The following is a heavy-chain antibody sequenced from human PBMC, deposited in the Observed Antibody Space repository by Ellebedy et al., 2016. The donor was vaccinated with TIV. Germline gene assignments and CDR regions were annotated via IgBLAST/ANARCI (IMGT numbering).Heavy chain of an antibody. CDR3: ARDRGWPLGAPFYYYGMDV. V-gene: IGHV1-2*02. CDR2: INPNSGGT. Sequence: ASVKVSCKASGGTFSSYAISWVRQAPGQGLEWMGWINPNSGGTNYAQKFQGRVTMTRDTSISTAYMELSRLRSDDTAVYYCARDRGWPLGAPFYYYGMDVWGQGTTVTVSS. J-gene: IGHJ6*02. D-gene: IGHD3-16*01. CDR1: GGTFSSYA.